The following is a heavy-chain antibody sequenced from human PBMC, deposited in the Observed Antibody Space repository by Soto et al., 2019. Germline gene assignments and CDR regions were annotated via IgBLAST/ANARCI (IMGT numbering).Heavy chain of an antibody. CDR3: ASTPEPRMTGVALFYFDY. CDR2: ISSVGGTT. Sequence: QVKLVESGGGLVKPGGSLRLSCAASGFTFSDYYMSWIRQAPGKGLEWVSYISSVGGTTYYADSVKGRFTISRDNAKNSLYLQMNSLRAEDTAVYYCASTPEPRMTGVALFYFDYWGQGTLVTVSS. D-gene: IGHD3-22*01. V-gene: IGHV3-11*01. CDR1: GFTFSDYY. J-gene: IGHJ4*02.